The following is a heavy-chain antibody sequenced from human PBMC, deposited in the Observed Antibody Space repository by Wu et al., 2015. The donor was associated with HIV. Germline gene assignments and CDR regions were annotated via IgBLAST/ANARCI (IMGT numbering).Heavy chain of an antibody. Sequence: QVQLVQSEAELKKPGASVKVSCKASGFTFTDYHIHWVRQAPGQGLEWMGWINPNSGGTDYVQKFQGRISMTRDTSINTAYMELSRLSHDDTALYYCARDPGGIYYYYYYMDVWAEGPRSPSP. CDR2: INPNSGGT. CDR1: GFTFTDYH. J-gene: IGHJ6*03. V-gene: IGHV1-2*02. D-gene: IGHD2/OR15-2a*01. CDR3: ARDPGGIYYYYYYMDV.